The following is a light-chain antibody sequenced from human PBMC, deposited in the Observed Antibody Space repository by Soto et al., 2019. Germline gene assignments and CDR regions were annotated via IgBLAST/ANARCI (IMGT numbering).Light chain of an antibody. CDR2: DNN. CDR3: QSSDTSLSALYV. Sequence: VVTQPPSVSGAPGQRVTISCTGSSSNIGAGYDVHWYQQLPGTAPKLLIYDNNNRPSGVPDRFSGSNTGTSASLAITGLQTEDEGDYYCQSSDTSLSALYVFGTGTKLTVL. J-gene: IGLJ1*01. V-gene: IGLV1-40*01. CDR1: SSNIGAGYD.